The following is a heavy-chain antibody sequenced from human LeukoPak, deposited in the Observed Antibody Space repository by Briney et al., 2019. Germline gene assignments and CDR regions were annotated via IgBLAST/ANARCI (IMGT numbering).Heavy chain of an antibody. CDR1: GFFFSSYG. Sequence: GRSLRLSCAPSGFFFSSYGMHWVRQPPGKGLEWVAFIRSVGSTKYCADSVEGRFTISRDNSKNTLYLQINSLRGEDTAVYYCAKDEVTSTSQQQLAWYFDKWGQGTLVTVSS. D-gene: IGHD6-13*01. J-gene: IGHJ4*02. V-gene: IGHV3-30*02. CDR3: AKDEVTSTSQQQLAWYFDK. CDR2: IRSVGSTK.